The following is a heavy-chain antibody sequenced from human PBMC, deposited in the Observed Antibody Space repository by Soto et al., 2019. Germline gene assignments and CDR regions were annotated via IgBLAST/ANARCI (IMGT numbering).Heavy chain of an antibody. CDR1: VYTFTSYV. Sequence: ASVKVSCKDSVYTFTSYVMHWVRQAHGQRLEWMGWINAGNGNTKYSQKFQGRVTITRDTSASTAYMELSSLRSEDTAVYYCARGDDFWSGYSKFYYYYMDVWGKGTTVTVSS. D-gene: IGHD3-3*01. V-gene: IGHV1-3*01. CDR3: ARGDDFWSGYSKFYYYYMDV. J-gene: IGHJ6*03. CDR2: INAGNGNT.